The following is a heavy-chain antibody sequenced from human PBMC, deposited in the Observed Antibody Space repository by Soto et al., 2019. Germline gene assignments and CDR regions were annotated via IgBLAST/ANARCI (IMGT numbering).Heavy chain of an antibody. D-gene: IGHD3-9*01. V-gene: IGHV1-8*01. CDR1: GYTFTDYD. CDR2: VSPDSGNS. Sequence: QVQVVQSRAEVKKPGASVKVSCKTSGYTFTDYDINWVRQATGQGLEWMGWVSPDSGNSGYAQQFQVRVTMTSDTSISTVYMELSNLRSEDTAMYYCEVTTGYWGQGTMVTVSS. J-gene: IGHJ4*02. CDR3: EVTTGY.